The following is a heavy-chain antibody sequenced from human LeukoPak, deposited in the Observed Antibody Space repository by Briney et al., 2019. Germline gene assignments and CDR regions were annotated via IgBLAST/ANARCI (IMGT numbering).Heavy chain of an antibody. CDR2: IYYSGST. V-gene: IGHV4-59*08. Sequence: PETLSLTCTVSGGSISSYYWSWIRQPPGKGLEWIGYIYYSGSTNYNPSLKSRVTISVDTSKNQFSLKLSSVTAADTAVYYCARHEDRMWFGESLFDYWGQGTLVTVSS. J-gene: IGHJ4*02. D-gene: IGHD3-10*01. CDR3: ARHEDRMWFGESLFDY. CDR1: GGSISSYY.